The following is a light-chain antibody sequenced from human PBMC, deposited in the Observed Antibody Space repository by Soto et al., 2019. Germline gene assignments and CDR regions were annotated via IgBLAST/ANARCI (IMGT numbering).Light chain of an antibody. CDR2: GSS. Sequence: EIVLTQSPGTLSLSPGERATLSCRASQSVNSNSLAWYQQKPGQGPSVLIYGSSTRATGIPDKFSGSGSGTDFTLTISGLEPEDFAVYYCLQYGTSPFTFGQGTKVEIK. J-gene: IGKJ2*01. CDR3: LQYGTSPFT. CDR1: QSVNSNS. V-gene: IGKV3-20*01.